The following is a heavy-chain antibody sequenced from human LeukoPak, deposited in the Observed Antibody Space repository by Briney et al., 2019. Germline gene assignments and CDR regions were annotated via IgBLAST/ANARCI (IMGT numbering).Heavy chain of an antibody. CDR2: ISPNSGGT. CDR3: ARNYYDSSGYNFSEDAFDI. J-gene: IGHJ3*02. Sequence: ASVKVSCKASGDTFTSYYIHWVRQAPGQGLEWMGWISPNSGGTKYAQKFQGRVTMTRDTSITTAYLELSRLRSDDTAVYYCARNYYDSSGYNFSEDAFDIWGQGTMVTVSS. CDR1: GDTFTSYY. V-gene: IGHV1-2*02. D-gene: IGHD3-22*01.